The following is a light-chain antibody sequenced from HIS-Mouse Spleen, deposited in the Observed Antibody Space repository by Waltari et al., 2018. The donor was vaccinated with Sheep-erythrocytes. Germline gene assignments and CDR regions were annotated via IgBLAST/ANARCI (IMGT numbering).Light chain of an antibody. J-gene: IGLJ1*01. CDR1: SSDVGGYNY. Sequence: QSALTQPRSVSGSPGQSVTISCTGTSSDVGGYNYVSWYQQHPGKAPKLMIYEFSKRPSGFPDRFSGSQSGNTASLTISGLQAEDEADYYCCSYAGSYNHVFATGTKVTVL. V-gene: IGLV2-11*01. CDR2: EFS. CDR3: CSYAGSYNHV.